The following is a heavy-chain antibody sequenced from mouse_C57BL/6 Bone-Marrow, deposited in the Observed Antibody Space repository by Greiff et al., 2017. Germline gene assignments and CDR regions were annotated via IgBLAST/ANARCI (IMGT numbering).Heavy chain of an antibody. V-gene: IGHV8-8*01. CDR1: GFSLSTFGMG. D-gene: IGHD4-1*02. J-gene: IGHJ2*01. CDR3: ARIAATGFDY. CDR2: IWWDDDK. Sequence: QVTLKVCGPGILQPSQTLSLTCYFSGFSLSTFGMGVGWIRQPSGKGLEWLAHIWWDDDKYYNPALKSRRTISKDTSKNQVFLKSANVDTAYTATYYCARIAATGFDYWGQGTTLTVSS.